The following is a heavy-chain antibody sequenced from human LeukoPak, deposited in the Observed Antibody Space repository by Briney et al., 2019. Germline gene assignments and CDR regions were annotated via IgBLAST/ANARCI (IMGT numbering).Heavy chain of an antibody. D-gene: IGHD6-19*01. J-gene: IGHJ4*02. CDR3: AKDSVVVAGLVNYFDS. V-gene: IGHV3-23*01. Sequence: GRSLRLSCAASGFTFSNYAMSWVRQAPGKGLEWVSAISGSGDSTFYTDSVKGRFTISRDNSKNTLYLQMKSLRAEDTAVYYCAKDSVVVAGLVNYFDSWGQGTLVTVSS. CDR1: GFTFSNYA. CDR2: ISGSGDST.